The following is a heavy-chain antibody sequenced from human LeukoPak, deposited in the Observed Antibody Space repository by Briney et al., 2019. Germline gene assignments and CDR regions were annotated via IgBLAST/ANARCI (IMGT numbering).Heavy chain of an antibody. CDR1: GGTFSSYA. CDR3: ARGRGVEMATYPFDY. V-gene: IGHV1-69*04. CDR2: IIPILGIA. J-gene: IGHJ4*02. Sequence: SVKVSCKASGGTFSSYAISWVRQAPGQGLEWMGRIIPILGIANYAQKFQGRVTITADKSTSTAYMELSSLRSEDTAVYYCARGRGVEMATYPFDYWGQGTLVTVSS. D-gene: IGHD5-24*01.